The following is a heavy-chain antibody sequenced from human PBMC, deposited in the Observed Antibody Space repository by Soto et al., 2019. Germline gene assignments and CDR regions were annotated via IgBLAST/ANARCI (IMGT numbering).Heavy chain of an antibody. J-gene: IGHJ4*02. CDR2: ISAYNGNT. Sequence: ASVKVSCKASGYTFTSYGISWVRQAPRQGLEWMGWISAYNGNTNYAQKLQGRVTMTTDTSTSTAYMELRSLRSDDTAVYYCARDLLPDSSSWYVYDYWGQGTLVTVSS. V-gene: IGHV1-18*01. CDR1: GYTFTSYG. CDR3: ARDLLPDSSSWYVYDY. D-gene: IGHD6-13*01.